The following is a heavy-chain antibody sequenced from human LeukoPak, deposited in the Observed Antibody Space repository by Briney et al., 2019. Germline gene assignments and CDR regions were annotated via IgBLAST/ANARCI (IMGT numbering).Heavy chain of an antibody. V-gene: IGHV1-8*01. Sequence: ASVKVSCKASGYTFTSYDINWVRQATGQGLEWMGWMNPNSGNTGYAQKFQGRVTTTRNTSISTAYMELSSLRSEDTAVYYCARVGDTFGGVVDYWGQGTLVTVSS. CDR3: ARVGDTFGGVVDY. CDR1: GYTFTSYD. J-gene: IGHJ4*02. D-gene: IGHD3-16*01. CDR2: MNPNSGNT.